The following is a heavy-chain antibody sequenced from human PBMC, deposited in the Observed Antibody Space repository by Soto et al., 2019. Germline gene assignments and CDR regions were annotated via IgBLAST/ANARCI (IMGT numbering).Heavy chain of an antibody. D-gene: IGHD2-2*01. CDR3: ARHATYCSSNSCYEFAF. CDR1: GGSIRSSGYY. CDR2: IFHSGST. V-gene: IGHV4-39*01. Sequence: QLQLQESGPGLLKPSETLSLTCTVSGGSIRSSGYYWGWIRRPPGMGLEWIGSIFHSGSTLYTPSLNGRVTISVDTSKNQFSLKMTSVTAADTAVYYCARHATYCSSNSCYEFAFWGQGSLVTVSS. J-gene: IGHJ4*02.